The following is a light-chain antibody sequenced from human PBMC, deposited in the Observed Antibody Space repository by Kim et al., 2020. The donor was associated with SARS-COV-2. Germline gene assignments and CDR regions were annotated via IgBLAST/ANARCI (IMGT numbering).Light chain of an antibody. CDR2: NND. V-gene: IGLV1-44*01. CDR3: AAWDDSLNGPV. CDR1: SSNIGRNT. J-gene: IGLJ2*01. Sequence: QSVLTQPPSASGTPGQRVTISCSGSSSNIGRNTVNWYQQLPGTAPKLLIYNNDQRPSGVPDRFSGSKSGTSASLAISGLQSEDEADYYCAAWDDSLNGPVFGGGTQLTVL.